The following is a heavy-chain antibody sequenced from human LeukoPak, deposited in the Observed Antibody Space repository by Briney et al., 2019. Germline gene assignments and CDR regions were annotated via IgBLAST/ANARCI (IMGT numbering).Heavy chain of an antibody. CDR1: GFTFSSYA. V-gene: IGHV3-30*02. CDR2: IRYDGSNK. CDR3: AKDYGVGRDYRLTGNDY. J-gene: IGHJ4*02. Sequence: GRSLRLSCAASGFTFSSYAMHWVRQAPGKGLEWVAFIRYDGSNKYYADSVKGRFTISRDNSKNTLYLQMNSLRAEDTAVYYCAKDYGVGRDYRLTGNDYWGQGTLVTVSS. D-gene: IGHD3-9*01.